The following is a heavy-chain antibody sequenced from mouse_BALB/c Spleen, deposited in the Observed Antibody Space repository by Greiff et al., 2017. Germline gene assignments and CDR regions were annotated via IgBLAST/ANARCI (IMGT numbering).Heavy chain of an antibody. J-gene: IGHJ4*01. CDR1: GFSLTSYG. Sequence: VKVVESGPGLVAPSQSLSITCTVSGFSLTSYGVHWVRQPPGKGLEWLGVIWAGGSTNYNSALMSRLSISKDNSKSQVFLKMNSLQTDDTAMYYCARDGYDGDYYAMDYWGQGTSVTVSS. D-gene: IGHD2-2*01. V-gene: IGHV2-9*02. CDR3: ARDGYDGDYYAMDY. CDR2: IWAGGST.